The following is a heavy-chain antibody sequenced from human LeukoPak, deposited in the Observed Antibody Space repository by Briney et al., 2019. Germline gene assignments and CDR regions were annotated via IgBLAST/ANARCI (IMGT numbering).Heavy chain of an antibody. Sequence: GGSLRLSCAASGFTFSSYAMSWVRQAPGKGLEWVSAISGSGGSTYYADSVKGRFTISRDNSKNTLYLQMNSLRAEDTAVYYCAKIHSYSNYEGEGYYFDYWGQGTLVTVSS. J-gene: IGHJ4*02. CDR1: GFTFSSYA. CDR2: ISGSGGST. CDR3: AKIHSYSNYEGEGYYFDY. V-gene: IGHV3-23*01. D-gene: IGHD4-11*01.